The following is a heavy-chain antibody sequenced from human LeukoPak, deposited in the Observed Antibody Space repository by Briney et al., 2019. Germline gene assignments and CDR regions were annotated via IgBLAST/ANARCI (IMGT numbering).Heavy chain of an antibody. CDR3: ARDYDILTGYYGGY. CDR2: ISAYNGNT. V-gene: IGHV1-18*01. D-gene: IGHD3-9*01. CDR1: GYTFTSYG. J-gene: IGHJ4*02. Sequence: GASVKVSCKASGYTFTSYGISRVRQAPGQGLEWMGWISAYNGNTNYAQKLQGRVTMTTDTSTSTAYMELRSLRSDDTAVYYCARDYDILTGYYGGYWGQGTLVTVSS.